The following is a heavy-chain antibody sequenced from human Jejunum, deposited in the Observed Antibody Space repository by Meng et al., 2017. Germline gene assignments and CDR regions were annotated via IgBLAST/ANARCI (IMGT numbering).Heavy chain of an antibody. Sequence: EPAPGPVTPLGPLVLPRAAVGGSISSTHWWSWVRQPSGKGPEWIGDVFHTGSSNYSPSLRSRVTISVDKSKNQFSLNLSSVTAADTAVYFCARRGGAYSTGHFPHFDDWGQGTLVTVSS. CDR2: VFHTGSS. V-gene: IGHV4-4*02. CDR1: GGSISSTHW. J-gene: IGHJ4*02. D-gene: IGHD6-19*01. CDR3: ARRGGAYSTGHFPHFDD.